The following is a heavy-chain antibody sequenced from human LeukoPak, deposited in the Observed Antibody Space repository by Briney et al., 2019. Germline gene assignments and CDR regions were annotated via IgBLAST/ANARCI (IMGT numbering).Heavy chain of an antibody. CDR3: VKGYSGSYYGIDY. V-gene: IGHV3-23*01. D-gene: IGHD1-26*01. CDR1: GFTLSSYA. J-gene: IGHJ4*02. Sequence: GGSLRLSRAPSGFTLSSYAMSWVRQAPGKGLEFVSAISGGGGSTYYAAAEKGLFTFSRDNSKNTLYLQMNSLRAEDTAVYYCVKGYSGSYYGIDYWGQGTLVTVCS. CDR2: ISGGGGST.